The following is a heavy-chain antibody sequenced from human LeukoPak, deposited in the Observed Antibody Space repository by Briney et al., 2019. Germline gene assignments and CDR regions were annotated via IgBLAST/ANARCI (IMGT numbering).Heavy chain of an antibody. CDR1: GFTFNTYS. Sequence: GGSLRLSCEASGFTFNTYSMNWARQAPGKGLEWVSSIDSSGGYMFYADSVKGRFTISRDNARNSLYLQMNSLRVEDTAVYYCARTRAGIQAGFDYWGQGTLVTVSS. V-gene: IGHV3-21*01. J-gene: IGHJ4*02. D-gene: IGHD1-1*01. CDR3: ARTRAGIQAGFDY. CDR2: IDSSGGYM.